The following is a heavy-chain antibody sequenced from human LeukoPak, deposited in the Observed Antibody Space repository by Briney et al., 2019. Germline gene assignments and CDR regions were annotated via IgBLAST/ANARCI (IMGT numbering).Heavy chain of an antibody. CDR1: GGSISSGSYY. CDR2: IYTSGST. Sequence: SETLSLTCTVSGGSISSGSYYWSWIRQPAGKGLEWIGRIYTSGSTNYNPSLKSRVTISVDTSKNQFSLKLSSVTAADTAVYYCARQSEAMVRGVIIRYYYYYMDVWGKGTTVTISS. J-gene: IGHJ6*03. CDR3: ARQSEAMVRGVIIRYYYYYMDV. V-gene: IGHV4-61*02. D-gene: IGHD3-10*01.